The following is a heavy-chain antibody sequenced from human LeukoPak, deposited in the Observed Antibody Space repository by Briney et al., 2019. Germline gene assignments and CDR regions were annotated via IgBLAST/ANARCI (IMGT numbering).Heavy chain of an antibody. J-gene: IGHJ6*02. D-gene: IGHD3-10*01. CDR1: GFTFSSYG. CDR2: IRYDGSNK. CDR3: AKGPIYYGSGSYKSYYYHGMDV. V-gene: IGHV3-30*02. Sequence: SGGSLRLSCAASGFTFSSYGMHWVRQAPGKGLEWVAFIRYDGSNKYYADSVKGRFTISRDNSKNTLYLQMNSLRAEDTAVYYCAKGPIYYGSGSYKSYYYHGMDVWGQGTTVTVSS.